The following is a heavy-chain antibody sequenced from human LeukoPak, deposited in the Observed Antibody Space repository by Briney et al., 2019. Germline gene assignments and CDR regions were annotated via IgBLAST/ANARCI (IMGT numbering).Heavy chain of an antibody. V-gene: IGHV3-21*01. CDR2: ITSSSYI. Sequence: GGSLRLSCAASGFTFSSYSMNWVRQAPGKGLEWVSSITSSSYIYYADSVKGRFTISRDNAKNSLYLQMNSLRAEDTAMYYCAEGKDYYDSSGYPISGQGTMVTVSS. CDR3: AEGKDYYDSSGYPI. D-gene: IGHD3-22*01. CDR1: GFTFSSYS. J-gene: IGHJ3*02.